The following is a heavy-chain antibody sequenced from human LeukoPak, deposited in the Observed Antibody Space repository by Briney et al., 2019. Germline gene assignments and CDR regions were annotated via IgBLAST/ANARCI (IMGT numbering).Heavy chain of an antibody. V-gene: IGHV4-34*01. CDR2: INHSGST. Sequence: SETLSLTCAVYGGSFSGYYWSWIRQPPGKGLEWIGEINHSGSTNYNPSLKSRVTISVDTSKNQFSLKLSSVTAADTAVYYCARIGIVGATERANWFDPWGQGTLVTVSS. J-gene: IGHJ5*02. CDR3: ARIGIVGATERANWFDP. D-gene: IGHD1-26*01. CDR1: GGSFSGYY.